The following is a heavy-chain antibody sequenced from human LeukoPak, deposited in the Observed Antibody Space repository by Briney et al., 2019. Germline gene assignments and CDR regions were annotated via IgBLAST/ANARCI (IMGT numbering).Heavy chain of an antibody. V-gene: IGHV3-7*01. D-gene: IGHD6-6*01. Sequence: GGSLRLSCAASGFTFSNAWMSWVRQAPGKGLEWVANIKQDGSEKYYVDSVKGRFTISRDNAKNSLYLQMNSLRAEDTAVYYCARDLSAARPIGAFDIWGQGTMVTVSS. J-gene: IGHJ3*02. CDR1: GFTFSNAW. CDR2: IKQDGSEK. CDR3: ARDLSAARPIGAFDI.